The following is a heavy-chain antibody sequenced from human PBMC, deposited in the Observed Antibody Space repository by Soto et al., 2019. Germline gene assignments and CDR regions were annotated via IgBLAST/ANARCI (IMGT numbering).Heavy chain of an antibody. CDR2: IYYSGST. CDR3: ARSTRGQTTVTTGSFDY. J-gene: IGHJ4*02. CDR1: GGSISSSSCY. Sequence: SETLSLTCTVSGGSISSSSCYWGWIRQPPGKGLEWIGSIYYSGSTYYNPSLKSRVTISVDTSKNQFSLKLSSVTAADTAVYYCARSTRGQTTVTTGSFDYWGQGTLVTVSS. V-gene: IGHV4-39*01. D-gene: IGHD4-17*01.